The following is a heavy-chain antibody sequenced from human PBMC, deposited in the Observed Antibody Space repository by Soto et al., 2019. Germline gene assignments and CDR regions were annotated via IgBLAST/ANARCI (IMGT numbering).Heavy chain of an antibody. J-gene: IGHJ4*02. D-gene: IGHD2-15*01. V-gene: IGHV3-7*01. CDR2: IKQDGSQK. Sequence: GGSLRLSCAASGLTFSSYWMSWVRQAPGKGLEWVANIKQDGSQKYYVDSVKGRFTISRDNAKNSLYLQMNSLRVEDTAVYYCGRVELPVHCLDSWGPGTMVTVSS. CDR3: GRVELPVHCLDS. CDR1: GLTFSSYW.